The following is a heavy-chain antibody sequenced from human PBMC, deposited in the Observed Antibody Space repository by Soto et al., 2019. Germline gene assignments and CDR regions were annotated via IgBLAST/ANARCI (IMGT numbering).Heavy chain of an antibody. D-gene: IGHD6-19*01. CDR3: ARVKYSSGWHQRGYNWFDP. CDR2: INHSGST. Sequence: SETLSLTCAVYGGSFSGYYWSWIRQPPGKGLEWIGEINHSGSTNYNPSLKSRVTISVDTSKNQFSLKLSSVTAADTAVYYRARVKYSSGWHQRGYNWFDPWGQGTLVTVSS. CDR1: GGSFSGYY. V-gene: IGHV4-34*01. J-gene: IGHJ5*02.